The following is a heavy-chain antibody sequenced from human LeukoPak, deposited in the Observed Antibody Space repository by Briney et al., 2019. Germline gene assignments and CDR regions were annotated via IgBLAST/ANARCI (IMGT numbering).Heavy chain of an antibody. J-gene: IGHJ4*02. D-gene: IGHD6-13*01. V-gene: IGHV3-7*01. CDR2: IKQDGSEK. CDR3: ARRYSSSWTGNHYFDY. Sequence: GGSLRLSCAASGFTFSSYWMSWVRQAPGKGLEWVANIKQDGSEKYYVDSVKGRFTISRDNAKNSLHLQMNSLRAEDTAVYYRARRYSSSWTGNHYFDYWGQGTLVTVSS. CDR1: GFTFSSYW.